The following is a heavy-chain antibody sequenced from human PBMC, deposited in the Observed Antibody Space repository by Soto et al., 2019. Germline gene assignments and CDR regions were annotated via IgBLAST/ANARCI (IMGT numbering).Heavy chain of an antibody. V-gene: IGHV3-30*18. J-gene: IGHJ4*02. CDR1: GFTFISFG. CDR2: ISDDGSTK. D-gene: IGHD4-17*01. Sequence: QVLLVESGGGVVQPGRSLRLSCVASGFTFISFGMHWVRQAPGKGLEWVAVISDDGSTKHYADSVKGRFTISRDNSKNTLYLQMNSLGPEDTVVYYCAKDRWGDFGDLNLPGYWGQGTLVTVSS. CDR3: AKDRWGDFGDLNLPGY.